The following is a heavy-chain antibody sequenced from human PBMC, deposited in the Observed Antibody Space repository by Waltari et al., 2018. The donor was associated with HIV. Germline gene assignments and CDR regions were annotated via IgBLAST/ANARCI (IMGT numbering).Heavy chain of an antibody. V-gene: IGHV3-21*02. CDR2: ISSSGNFK. J-gene: IGHJ5*02. D-gene: IGHD6-6*01. CDR3: ARDSRGSTWSLNWFDP. CDR1: GFMFTISS. Sequence: EVQLVESGGGPVKPGESLRLSCVTSGFMFTISSMNWVRQAPGKGPEWVSSISSSGNFKHYADSVKGRFTISRDNAENSLYLQMNGLRAEDTAIYYCARDSRGSTWSLNWFDPWGQGTLVTVSS.